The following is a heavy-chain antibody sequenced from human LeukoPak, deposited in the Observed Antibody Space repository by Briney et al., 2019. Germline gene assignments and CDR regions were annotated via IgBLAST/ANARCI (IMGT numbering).Heavy chain of an antibody. V-gene: IGHV3-23*01. CDR2: ISGSGSTI. CDR3: ARVTHAFDI. J-gene: IGHJ3*02. Sequence: GGSLRLSCAASGFTFSSYAMSWVRQAPGKGLEWVSAISGSGSTIYYADSVKGRFTISRDNAKNSLYLQMNSLRAEDTAVYYCARVTHAFDIWGQGTMVTVSS. CDR1: GFTFSSYA.